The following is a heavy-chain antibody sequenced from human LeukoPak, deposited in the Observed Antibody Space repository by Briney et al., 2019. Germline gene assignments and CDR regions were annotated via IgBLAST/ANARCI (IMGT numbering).Heavy chain of an antibody. CDR2: ISSSSSYI. CDR3: ARGGSYYVY. J-gene: IGHJ4*02. D-gene: IGHD1-26*01. V-gene: IGHV3-21*01. Sequence: GGSLRLSCAASGFTFSSYSMNWVRQAPGKGLEWVSFISSSSSYIYCADSVKGRFTISRDNAKNSLYLQMNSLRAEDTAVYYCARGGSYYVYWGQGTLVTVSS. CDR1: GFTFSSYS.